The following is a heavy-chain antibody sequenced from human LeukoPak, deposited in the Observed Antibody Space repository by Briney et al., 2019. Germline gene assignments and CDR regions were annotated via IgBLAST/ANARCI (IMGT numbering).Heavy chain of an antibody. Sequence: GRSLRLSCAVSGFTISNNGIHWVRQAPGKGLEWVGVVTYGEGDKYYADSVKGRFTISRDNSKNTLYLQMNSLRVEDTALYYCAREESSGDYRTADYWGQGTLVTVSS. J-gene: IGHJ4*02. CDR1: GFTISNNG. CDR3: AREESSGDYRTADY. D-gene: IGHD6-19*01. V-gene: IGHV3-30*03. CDR2: VTYGEGDK.